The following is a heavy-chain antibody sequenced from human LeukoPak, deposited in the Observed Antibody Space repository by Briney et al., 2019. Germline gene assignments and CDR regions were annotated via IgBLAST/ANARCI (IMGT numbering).Heavy chain of an antibody. Sequence: PSETLSLTCAVSGGSLSGNYWSWIRQPPGKGLEWIGYIYYSGSTNYNPSLKSRVTISVDASKNQFSLKLSSVTAADTAVYYCARHYYDSSGYYGSFWFDPWGQGTLVTVSS. CDR2: IYYSGST. CDR1: GGSLSGNY. D-gene: IGHD3-22*01. V-gene: IGHV4-59*08. J-gene: IGHJ5*02. CDR3: ARHYYDSSGYYGSFWFDP.